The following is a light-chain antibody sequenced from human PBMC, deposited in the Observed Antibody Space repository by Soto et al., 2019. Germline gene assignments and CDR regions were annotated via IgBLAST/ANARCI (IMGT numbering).Light chain of an antibody. CDR1: QSVSSY. J-gene: IGKJ5*01. CDR3: QQRSNWPPFT. Sequence: EIVLTQSPATLSFSPVERSTLSFSASQSVSSYLAWYQQKPGQAPRLLIYDASNRATGIPARFSGSGSGTDFTLTISSLEPEDFAVYYCQQRSNWPPFTFGQGTRLEI. CDR2: DAS. V-gene: IGKV3-11*01.